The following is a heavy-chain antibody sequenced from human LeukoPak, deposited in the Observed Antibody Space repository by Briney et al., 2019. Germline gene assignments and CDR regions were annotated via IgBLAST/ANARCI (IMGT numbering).Heavy chain of an antibody. CDR2: ISSSSSYI. D-gene: IGHD2-15*01. V-gene: IGHV3-21*01. CDR3: ARDREVVAATFDY. Sequence: GGSLRLSCAASGFTFSSYWMSWVRQAPGKGLEWVSSISSSSSYIYYADSVKGRFTISRDNAKNSLYLQMNSLRAEDTAVYYCARDREVVAATFDYWGQGTLVTVSS. CDR1: GFTFSSYW. J-gene: IGHJ4*02.